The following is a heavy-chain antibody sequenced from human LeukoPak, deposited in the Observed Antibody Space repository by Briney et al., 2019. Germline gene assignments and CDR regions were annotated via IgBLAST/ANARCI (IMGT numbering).Heavy chain of an antibody. J-gene: IGHJ4*02. D-gene: IGHD5-12*01. V-gene: IGHV3-30*18. Sequence: PGGSLRLSCAASGFTFSSFGMHWVRQAPGKGLEWVTFVSYDGSDKYFADSVKGRFTISGDNSKNTLYLQMNSLRAEDTAVYFCAKDRYSGYDRVPLDYWGQGTLVTVSS. CDR2: VSYDGSDK. CDR1: GFTFSSFG. CDR3: AKDRYSGYDRVPLDY.